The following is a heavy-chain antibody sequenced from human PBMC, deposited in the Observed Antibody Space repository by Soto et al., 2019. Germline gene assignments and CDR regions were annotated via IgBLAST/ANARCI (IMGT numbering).Heavy chain of an antibody. CDR1: GFTFSSYW. CDR2: INSDGSST. J-gene: IGHJ6*03. V-gene: IGHV3-74*01. CDR3: ASDTGSGDFWSGSRYYYYYYMDV. D-gene: IGHD3-3*01. Sequence: GGSLRLSCAASGFTFSSYWMHWVRQAPGKGLVWVSRINSDGSSTSYEDSVKGRFTISRDNAKNTLYLLMNSLRAEGTAVYYCASDTGSGDFWSGSRYYYYYYMDVWGNGTTVTVSS.